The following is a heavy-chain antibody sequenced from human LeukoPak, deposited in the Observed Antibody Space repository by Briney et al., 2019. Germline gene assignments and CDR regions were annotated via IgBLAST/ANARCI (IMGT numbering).Heavy chain of an antibody. V-gene: IGHV3-7*04. CDR2: MNQDGSEI. CDR3: VRAHHPGGWFDP. Sequence: GGSLRLSCAASGFTFSTSWMTWIRQAPGKGLEWVASMNQDGSEIHYVDSVKGRFTISRDNAKNSLFLQMNSLTADDTAVHYCVRAHHPGGWFDPWGQGTLVTVSS. J-gene: IGHJ5*02. D-gene: IGHD3-10*01. CDR1: GFTFSTSW.